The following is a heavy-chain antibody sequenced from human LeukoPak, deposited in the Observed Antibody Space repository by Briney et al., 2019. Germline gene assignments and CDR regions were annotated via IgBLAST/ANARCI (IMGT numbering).Heavy chain of an antibody. CDR1: GGTFSSYA. CDR2: IIPIFGTA. D-gene: IGHD5-12*01. V-gene: IGHV1-69*13. Sequence: ASVKVSCTASGGTFSSYAISWVRQAPGQGLEWMGGIIPIFGTANYAQKFQGRVTITADESTSTAYMELSSLRSEDTAVYYCARERGYSGSDAFDIWGKGTMVTVSS. J-gene: IGHJ3*02. CDR3: ARERGYSGSDAFDI.